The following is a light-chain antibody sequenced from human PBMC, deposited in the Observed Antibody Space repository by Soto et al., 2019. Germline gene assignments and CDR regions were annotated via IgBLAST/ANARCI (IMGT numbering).Light chain of an antibody. J-gene: IGLJ2*01. CDR1: SGDIGGYNY. V-gene: IGLV2-11*01. CDR3: CSHTGSYTFI. Sequence: QAVVTQPRSVSGSPGQSVAISCTGTSGDIGGYNYVSWYQHHPGKAPKLLIYDVTERPSGVPGRYSGSKSGNTASLTISGLQSEDEADYYCCSHTGSYTFIFGGGTKLTVL. CDR2: DVT.